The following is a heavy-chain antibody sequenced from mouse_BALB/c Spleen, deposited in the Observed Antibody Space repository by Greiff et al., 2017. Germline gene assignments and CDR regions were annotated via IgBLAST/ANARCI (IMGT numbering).Heavy chain of an antibody. J-gene: IGHJ4*01. D-gene: IGHD1-1*01. CDR3: ARDYGSSYYYAMDY. CDR2: IYPGDGDT. V-gene: IGHV1-80*01. Sequence: VQLQQSGAELVRPGSSVKISCKASGYAFSSYWMNWVKQRPGQGLEWIGQIYPGDGDTNYNGKFKGKATLTADKSSSTAYMQLSSLTSEDSAVYFCARDYGSSYYYAMDYWGQGTSVTVSS. CDR1: GYAFSSYW.